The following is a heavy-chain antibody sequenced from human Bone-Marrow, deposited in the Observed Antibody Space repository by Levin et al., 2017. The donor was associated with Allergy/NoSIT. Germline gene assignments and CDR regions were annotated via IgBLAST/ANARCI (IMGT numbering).Heavy chain of an antibody. V-gene: IGHV3-21*01. J-gene: IGHJ3*02. CDR3: ARNGVRDAFDI. Sequence: PGESLKISCAASGFTFSSYSMNWVRQAPGKGLEWVSSISSSSSYIYYADSVKGRFTISRDNAKNSLYLQMNSLRAEDTAVYYCARNGVRDAFDIWGQGTMVTVSS. CDR1: GFTFSSYS. D-gene: IGHD2-8*01. CDR2: ISSSSSYI.